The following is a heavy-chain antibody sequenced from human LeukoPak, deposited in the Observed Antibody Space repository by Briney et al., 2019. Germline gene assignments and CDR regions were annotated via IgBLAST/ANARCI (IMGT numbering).Heavy chain of an antibody. CDR3: ARGYSSSWYKSVAFWFDP. V-gene: IGHV4-31*03. CDR1: GGSISSGGYY. Sequence: PSQTLSLTCTVSGGSISSGGYYWSWIRQHPGKGLEWIGYIYYSGGTYYNPSLKSRVTISVDTSKNQFSLKLSSVTAADTAVYYCARGYSSSWYKSVAFWFDPWGQGTLVTVSS. CDR2: IYYSGGT. D-gene: IGHD6-13*01. J-gene: IGHJ5*02.